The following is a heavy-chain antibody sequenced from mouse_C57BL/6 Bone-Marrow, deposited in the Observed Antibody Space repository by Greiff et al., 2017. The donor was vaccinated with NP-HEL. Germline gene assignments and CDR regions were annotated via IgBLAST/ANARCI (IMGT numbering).Heavy chain of an antibody. D-gene: IGHD2-4*01. Sequence: EVKLMESGGGLVQPGGSLSLSCAASGFTFTDYYMSWVRQPPGKALEWLVFIRNKANGYTTEYSASVTGRFTISRDTSQSILYLQMNALRAEDSATYFCARSIYYEYAADPLYAMDYWGQGTSDT. CDR1: GFTFTDYY. V-gene: IGHV7-3*01. J-gene: IGHJ4*01. CDR3: ARSIYYEYAADPLYAMDY. CDR2: IRNKANGYTT.